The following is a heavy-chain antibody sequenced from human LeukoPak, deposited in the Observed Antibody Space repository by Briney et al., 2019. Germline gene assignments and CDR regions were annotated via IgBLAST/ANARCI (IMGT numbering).Heavy chain of an antibody. J-gene: IGHJ4*02. CDR2: INPNSGGT. D-gene: IGHD1-26*01. Sequence: ASVKVSCKASGYTFTGYYMHWVRQAPGQGLEWMGWINPNSGGTNYAQKFQGRVTMTRDTSISTAYMELSRLRSDDTAVYCCARVGALPEYYFDYWGQGTLVTVSS. CDR3: ARVGALPEYYFDY. V-gene: IGHV1-2*02. CDR1: GYTFTGYY.